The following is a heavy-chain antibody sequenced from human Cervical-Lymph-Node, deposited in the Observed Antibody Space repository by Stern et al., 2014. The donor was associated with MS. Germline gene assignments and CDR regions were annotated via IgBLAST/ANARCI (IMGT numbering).Heavy chain of an antibody. D-gene: IGHD1-26*01. CDR1: GGSISSSGYY. Sequence: VQLVESGPGLVKPSQTLSLTCTVSGGSISSSGYYWGWIRQPADKGLEWIGRIHDSGSTYYNPSLKSRVTISMDTAQNQFSLKLPSVTAADTAVYYCATTRWDLFTWNWFDPWGQGTLVTVSS. J-gene: IGHJ5*02. CDR2: IHDSGST. CDR3: ATTRWDLFTWNWFDP. V-gene: IGHV4-61*02.